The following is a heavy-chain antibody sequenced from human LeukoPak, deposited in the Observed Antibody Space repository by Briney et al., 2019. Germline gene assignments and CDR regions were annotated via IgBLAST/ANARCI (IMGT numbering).Heavy chain of an antibody. V-gene: IGHV3-33*01. CDR3: ARESRDYYDSSGAFQH. CDR1: GFTFSSYG. CDR2: IWYDGSNK. J-gene: IGHJ1*01. Sequence: PGGSLRLSCAASGFTFSSYGMHWVRQVPGKGLEWVAVIWYDGSNKYYADSVKGRFTISRDNSKNTLYLQMNSLRAEDTAVYYCARESRDYYDSSGAFQHWGQGTLVTVSS. D-gene: IGHD3-22*01.